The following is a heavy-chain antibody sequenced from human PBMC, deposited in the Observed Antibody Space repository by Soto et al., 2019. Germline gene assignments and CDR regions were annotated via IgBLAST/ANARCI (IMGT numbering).Heavy chain of an antibody. CDR1: GYSISSGYC. D-gene: IGHD2-21*02. CDR2: ISHSGTT. J-gene: IGHJ5*02. V-gene: IGHV4-38-2*01. Sequence: PSETLSLTCAVSGYSISSGYCWGCIRQPPGRGLEWIGSISHSGTTYYNPSLRGRVTITIDTSNNQFSLKLSSVTAADTAVYYCARASGGNSGWGHWSDPWGQGTLVTVSS. CDR3: ARASGGNSGWGHWSDP.